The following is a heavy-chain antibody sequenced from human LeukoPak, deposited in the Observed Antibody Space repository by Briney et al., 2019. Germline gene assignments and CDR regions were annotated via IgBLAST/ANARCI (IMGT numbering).Heavy chain of an antibody. Sequence: PGRSLRLSCAASGFTFDDYAMHWVRQAPGKGLEWVSGISWNSGSIGYADSVKGRFTISRDNAKNSLYLQMNSLRAEDTALYYCAKDIVDVVVVAAPTGAFDIWGQGTMVTVSS. CDR3: AKDIVDVVVVAAPTGAFDI. CDR2: ISWNSGSI. CDR1: GFTFDDYA. V-gene: IGHV3-9*01. J-gene: IGHJ3*02. D-gene: IGHD2-15*01.